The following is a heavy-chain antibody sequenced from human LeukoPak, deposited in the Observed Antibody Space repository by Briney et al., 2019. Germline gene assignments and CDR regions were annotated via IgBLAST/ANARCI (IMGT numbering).Heavy chain of an antibody. J-gene: IGHJ4*02. CDR1: GFTFSSYA. Sequence: GGSLRLSCAASGFTFSSYAMNWVRQAPGKGLEWVSYISSSGSTIYYADSVKGRFTISRDNAKNSLYLQMNSLRAEDTAVYYCARCSSTSCYASDYWGQGTLVTVSS. CDR3: ARCSSTSCYASDY. V-gene: IGHV3-48*03. D-gene: IGHD2-2*01. CDR2: ISSSGSTI.